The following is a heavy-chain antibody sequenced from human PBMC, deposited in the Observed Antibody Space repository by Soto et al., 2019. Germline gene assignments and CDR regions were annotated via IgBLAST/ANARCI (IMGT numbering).Heavy chain of an antibody. CDR1: GGSISSNDFY. Sequence: QVQLQESGPGLVKPSQTLSLTCIVSGGSISSNDFYWSWIRQHPGKGLEWIGYIYYSGNTYYNPSLRSRVTXXXDXXKNQFSLKVSSVTAADTAVYYCARLSGSWQSWFDPWGRGTLVTVSS. D-gene: IGHD6-13*01. V-gene: IGHV4-31*03. J-gene: IGHJ5*02. CDR2: IYYSGNT. CDR3: ARLSGSWQSWFDP.